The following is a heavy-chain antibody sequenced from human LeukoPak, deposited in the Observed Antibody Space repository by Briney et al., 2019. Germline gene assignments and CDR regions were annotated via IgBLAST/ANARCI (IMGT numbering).Heavy chain of an antibody. Sequence: SGPTLVKPTQTLTLTCTFSGFSLSTSGMCVSWIRQPPGKALEWLARIDWDDDKYYSTSLKTRLTISKDTSKNQVVLTMTNMDPVDTATYYCARIRVTMVRGVIIDYGMDVWGQGTTVTVSS. CDR1: GFSLSTSGMC. CDR2: IDWDDDK. CDR3: ARIRVTMVRGVIIDYGMDV. D-gene: IGHD3-10*01. V-gene: IGHV2-70*11. J-gene: IGHJ6*02.